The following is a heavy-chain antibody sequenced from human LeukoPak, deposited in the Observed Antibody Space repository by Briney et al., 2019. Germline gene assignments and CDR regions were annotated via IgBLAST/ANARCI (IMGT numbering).Heavy chain of an antibody. D-gene: IGHD3-3*01. CDR2: IYYSGST. V-gene: IGHV4-59*11. J-gene: IGHJ6*03. CDR1: GGSISSHY. CDR3: ARSITIGDYYYYMDV. Sequence: SETLSLTCTVSGGSISSHYWSWIRQPPGKGLEWIGYIYYSGSTNYNPSLKGRVTISVDTSKNQFSLKLSSVTAADTAVYYCARSITIGDYYYYMDVWGKGTTVTVSS.